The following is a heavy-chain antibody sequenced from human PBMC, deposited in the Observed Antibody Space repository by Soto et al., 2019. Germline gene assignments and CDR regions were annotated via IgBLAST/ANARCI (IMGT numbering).Heavy chain of an antibody. Sequence: SETLSLTCTVSGGSISSGDYYWSWIRQPPGKGLEWIGYIYYSGSTYYNPSLKSRVTISVDTSKNQFSLKLSSVTAADTAVYYCAREGRGYYYDISGYSGRYFDYWGQGTLVTVS. J-gene: IGHJ4*02. CDR3: AREGRGYYYDISGYSGRYFDY. D-gene: IGHD3-22*01. CDR1: GGSISSGDYY. V-gene: IGHV4-30-4*01. CDR2: IYYSGST.